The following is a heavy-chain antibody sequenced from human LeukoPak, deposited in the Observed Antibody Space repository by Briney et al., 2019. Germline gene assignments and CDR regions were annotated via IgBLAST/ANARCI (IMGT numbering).Heavy chain of an antibody. D-gene: IGHD5-12*01. CDR1: GGSISSSSYY. J-gene: IGHJ4*02. V-gene: IGHV4-39*07. Sequence: SETLSLTCTVSGGSISSSSYYWGWIRQPPGKGLEWIGSIYYSGSTYYNPSLKSRVTISVDTSKNQFSLKLSSVTAADTAVYYCATPGYSGYRRIFSYWGQGTLVTVSS. CDR3: ATPGYSGYRRIFSY. CDR2: IYYSGST.